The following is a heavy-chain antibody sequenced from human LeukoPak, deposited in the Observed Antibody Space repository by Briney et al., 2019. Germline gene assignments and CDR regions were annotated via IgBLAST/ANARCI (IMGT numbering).Heavy chain of an antibody. CDR1: GYTFTSYA. J-gene: IGHJ6*02. CDR2: INAGNGNT. CDR3: ARGGYYGSGSYYKGYYYYGMDV. Sequence: ASVKVSCKASGYTFTSYAMHWVRQAPGQRLEWMGWINAGNGNTKYSQKFQGRVTITRDTSASTAYMELSSLRSEDTAVYYCARGGYYGSGSYYKGYYYYGMDVWGQGTTVTVSS. V-gene: IGHV1-3*01. D-gene: IGHD3-10*01.